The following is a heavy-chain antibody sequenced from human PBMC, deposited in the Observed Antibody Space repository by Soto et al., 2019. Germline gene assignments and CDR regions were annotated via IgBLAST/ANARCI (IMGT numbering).Heavy chain of an antibody. J-gene: IGHJ5*02. Sequence: SVKVSCKASGGTFSSYAISWGRQAPVQGLEWMGGIIPIFGTANYAQKFQGRVTITADESTSTAYMELSSLRSEDTAVYYCARDYRSGYSSSWYNWFDPWGQGTLVTVSS. CDR2: IIPIFGTA. CDR1: GGTFSSYA. D-gene: IGHD6-13*01. V-gene: IGHV1-69*01. CDR3: ARDYRSGYSSSWYNWFDP.